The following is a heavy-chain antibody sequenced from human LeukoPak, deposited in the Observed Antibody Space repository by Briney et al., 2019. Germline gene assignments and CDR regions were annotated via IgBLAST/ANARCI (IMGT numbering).Heavy chain of an antibody. CDR2: ISSSGSTI. CDR1: GFTFSSYE. Sequence: GGSLRLSCAASGFTFSSYEMNWVRQAPGKGLEWVSYISSSGSTIYYADSVKGRFTISRDNAKNSLYLQMNSLRAEDTAVYYCAREGRSSGYYYVYLDYWGQGTLVTVSS. J-gene: IGHJ4*02. V-gene: IGHV3-48*03. D-gene: IGHD3-22*01. CDR3: AREGRSSGYYYVYLDY.